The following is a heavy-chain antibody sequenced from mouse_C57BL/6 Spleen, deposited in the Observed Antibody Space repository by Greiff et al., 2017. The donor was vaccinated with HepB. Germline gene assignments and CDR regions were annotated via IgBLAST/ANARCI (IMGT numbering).Heavy chain of an antibody. D-gene: IGHD1-1*01. CDR3: ARPHYYGSSPHWYFDV. Sequence: EVKLVESGGGLVQSGRSLRLSCATSGFTFSDFYMEWVRQAPGKGLEWIAASRNKANDYTTEYSASVKGRFIVSRDTSQSILYLQMNALRAEDTAIYYCARPHYYGSSPHWYFDVWGTGTTVTVSS. J-gene: IGHJ1*03. CDR2: SRNKANDYTT. CDR1: GFTFSDFY. V-gene: IGHV7-1*01.